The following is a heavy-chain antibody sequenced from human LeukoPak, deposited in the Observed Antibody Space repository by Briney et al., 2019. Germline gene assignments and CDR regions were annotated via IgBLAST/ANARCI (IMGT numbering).Heavy chain of an antibody. D-gene: IGHD5-12*01. J-gene: IGHJ3*02. V-gene: IGHV3-30*03. CDR3: AREFSGYAFDI. CDR2: ISDDGTRK. CDR1: GFTFSSYG. Sequence: GGSLRLSCAASGFTFSSYGIHWVRLAPGKGLEWVAVISDDGTRKYYADSVQGRFTISRDNSKNTLYPQMNSLRAEDMAVYYCAREFSGYAFDIWGQGTMVTVSS.